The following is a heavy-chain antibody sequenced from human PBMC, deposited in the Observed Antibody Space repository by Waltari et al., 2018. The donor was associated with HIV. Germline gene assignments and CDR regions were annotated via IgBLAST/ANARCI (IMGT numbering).Heavy chain of an antibody. CDR1: GGSISGSSYY. CDR3: ARGLDGDYHTDRNWFDP. J-gene: IGHJ5*02. Sequence: QLQLQESGPGLVKPSETLSLTCTVSGGSISGSSYYWGWIRQPPGKGLEWIGSIYYSGSTYYNPSLKSRVTISVDTSKNQFSLKLSSVTAADTAVYYCARGLDGDYHTDRNWFDPWGQGTLVTVSS. D-gene: IGHD4-17*01. V-gene: IGHV4-39*07. CDR2: IYYSGST.